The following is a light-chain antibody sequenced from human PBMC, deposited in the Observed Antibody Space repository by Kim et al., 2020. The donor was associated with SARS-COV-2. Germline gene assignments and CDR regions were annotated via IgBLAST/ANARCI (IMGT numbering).Light chain of an antibody. Sequence: QSVLTQPPSASGTPGQRVTISCSGSSSNIGNDTVNWYQQLPGTAPKLLIYSNNQQPSGVPDRFSGSKSGTSASLAVSGLQSEDEADYYCAAWDDSLNGPVFGGGTQLTVL. V-gene: IGLV1-44*01. J-gene: IGLJ3*02. CDR2: SNN. CDR1: SSNIGNDT. CDR3: AAWDDSLNGPV.